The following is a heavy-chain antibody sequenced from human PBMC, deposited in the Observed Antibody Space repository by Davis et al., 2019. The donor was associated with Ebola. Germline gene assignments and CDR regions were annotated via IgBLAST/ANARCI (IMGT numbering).Heavy chain of an antibody. Sequence: SVKVSCKASGGAFSSYIVSWVRQAPGQGLEWMGGIIPISGIPSYAQKFQGRVTISADDSTSTVYMELTSLRSEDTAVYYCGSGVAAAGDYWGQGTLVTVSS. CDR2: IIPISGIP. D-gene: IGHD6-13*01. CDR1: GGAFSSYI. V-gene: IGHV1-69*13. J-gene: IGHJ4*02. CDR3: GSGVAAAGDY.